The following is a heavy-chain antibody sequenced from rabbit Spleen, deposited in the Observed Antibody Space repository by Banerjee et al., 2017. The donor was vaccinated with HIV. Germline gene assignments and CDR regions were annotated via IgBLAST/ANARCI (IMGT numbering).Heavy chain of an antibody. CDR1: GIDFSRHYD. D-gene: IGHD4-1*01. CDR2: IDPIFHIT. V-gene: IGHV1S43*01. J-gene: IGHJ4*01. CDR3: VREVAARFNL. Sequence: QLEESGGGLVQPEGSLTLTCKASGIDFSRHYDMCWVRQAPGKGLEWIGYIDPIFHITTYANWVNGRFSISRENTQNMVYLQLNSLTAADTATYFCVREVAARFNLWGPGTLVTVS.